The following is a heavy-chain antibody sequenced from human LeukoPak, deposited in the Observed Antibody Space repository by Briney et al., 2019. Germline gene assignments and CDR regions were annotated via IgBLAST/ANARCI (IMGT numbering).Heavy chain of an antibody. CDR3: AKPSQLELLSVAFDI. Sequence: GGSLRLSCAASGFTFSSYGMHWVRQAPGKGLEWVAFIRYDGSNKYYADSVKGRFTISRDNSKNTLYLQMNSLRAEDTAVYYCAKPSQLELLSVAFDIWGQGTMVTVSS. V-gene: IGHV3-30*02. J-gene: IGHJ3*02. D-gene: IGHD1-7*01. CDR2: IRYDGSNK. CDR1: GFTFSSYG.